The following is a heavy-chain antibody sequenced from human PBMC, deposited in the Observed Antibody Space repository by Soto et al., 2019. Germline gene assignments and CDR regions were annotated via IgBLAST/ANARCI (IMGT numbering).Heavy chain of an antibody. J-gene: IGHJ3*02. CDR2: IIPILGIA. Sequence: QVQLVQSGAEVKKPGSSVKVSCKASGGTFSSYTISWVRQAPGQGLEWMGRIIPILGIANYAQKFQGRVTITADKSTSTAYMELSSLRSEDTAVYYCARAIWFGEKNAFDIWGQGTMVTVS. CDR1: GGTFSSYT. D-gene: IGHD3-10*01. CDR3: ARAIWFGEKNAFDI. V-gene: IGHV1-69*02.